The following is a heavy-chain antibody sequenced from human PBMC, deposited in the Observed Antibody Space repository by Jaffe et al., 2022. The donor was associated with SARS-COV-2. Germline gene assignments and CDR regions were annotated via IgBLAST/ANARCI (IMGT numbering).Heavy chain of an antibody. CDR1: GFTFSSYA. D-gene: IGHD1-26*01. V-gene: IGHV3-23*01. Sequence: EVQLLESGGGLVQPGGSLRLSCAASGFTFSSYAMSWVRQAPGKGLEWVSAISGSGGSTYYADSVKGRFTISRDNSKNTLYLQMNSLRAEDTAVYYCAKEGSRWELLDPPNWFDPWGQGTLVTVSS. J-gene: IGHJ5*02. CDR2: ISGSGGST. CDR3: AKEGSRWELLDPPNWFDP.